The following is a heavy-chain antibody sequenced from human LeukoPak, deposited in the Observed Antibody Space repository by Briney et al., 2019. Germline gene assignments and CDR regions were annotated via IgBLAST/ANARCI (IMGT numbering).Heavy chain of an antibody. Sequence: PSETLSLTCTVSGGSISSYYWSWIRQPPGKGLERIGYIYYSGSTNYNPSLKSRVTISVDTSKNQFSLKLSSVTAADTAVYYCARGYDILTGYLDYWGQGTLVTVSS. D-gene: IGHD3-9*01. CDR2: IYYSGST. CDR3: ARGYDILTGYLDY. CDR1: GGSISSYY. V-gene: IGHV4-59*01. J-gene: IGHJ4*02.